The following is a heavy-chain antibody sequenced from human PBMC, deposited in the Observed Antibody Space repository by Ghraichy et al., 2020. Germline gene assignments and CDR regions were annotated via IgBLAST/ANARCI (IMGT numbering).Heavy chain of an antibody. CDR1: GGSFSGYY. J-gene: IGHJ5*02. CDR3: ARGRDGYSGINWFDP. Sequence: SETLSLTCAVYGGSFSGYYWSWIRQPPGKGLEWIGEINHSGSTNYNPSLKSRVTISVDTSKNQFSLKLSSVTAADTAVYYCARGRDGYSGINWFDPWGQGTLVTVSS. CDR2: INHSGST. V-gene: IGHV4-34*01. D-gene: IGHD6-13*01.